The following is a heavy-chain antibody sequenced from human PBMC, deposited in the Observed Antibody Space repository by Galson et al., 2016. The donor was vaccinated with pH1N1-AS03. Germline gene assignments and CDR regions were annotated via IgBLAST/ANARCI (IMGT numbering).Heavy chain of an antibody. Sequence: SLRLSCAASGFTFSDYWMHWVRQAPGKGLVWVSGLTSDGSIPTYADSAKGRFTISRDNAKNTPYLQMNSLRVEDTAMYYCARGRFLDWFPDDYWGQGTLVTVSS. V-gene: IGHV3-74*01. CDR2: LTSDGSIP. D-gene: IGHD3/OR15-3a*01. CDR3: ARGRFLDWFPDDY. CDR1: GFTFSDYW. J-gene: IGHJ4*02.